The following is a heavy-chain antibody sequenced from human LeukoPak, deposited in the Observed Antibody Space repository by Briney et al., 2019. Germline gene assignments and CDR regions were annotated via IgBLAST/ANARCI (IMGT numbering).Heavy chain of an antibody. D-gene: IGHD3-22*01. V-gene: IGHV1-2*02. Sequence: ASVKVSCKASGYTFTGYYMHWVRQAPGRGLEWMGWINPNSGGTNYAQKFQGRVTMTRDTSISTAYKELSRLRSDDTAVYYCAREGERGSMIVVDWGQGTLVTVSS. CDR2: INPNSGGT. CDR1: GYTFTGYY. CDR3: AREGERGSMIVVD. J-gene: IGHJ4*02.